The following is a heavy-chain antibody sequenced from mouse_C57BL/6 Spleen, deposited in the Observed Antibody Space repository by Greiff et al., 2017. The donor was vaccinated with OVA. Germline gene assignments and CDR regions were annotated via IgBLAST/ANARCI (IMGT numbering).Heavy chain of an antibody. J-gene: IGHJ2*01. CDR3: ARTFKLDNFFDY. V-gene: IGHV1-78*01. D-gene: IGHD1-3*01. Sequence: QVQLQQSDAELVKPGASVKISCKVSGYTFTDHTIHWMKQRPEQGLEWIGFIYPRDGSTKYNEKFKGKATLTADKSSSTAYMQLNSLTSEDSAVYFGARTFKLDNFFDYWGQGTTLTVSA. CDR2: IYPRDGST. CDR1: GYTFTDHT.